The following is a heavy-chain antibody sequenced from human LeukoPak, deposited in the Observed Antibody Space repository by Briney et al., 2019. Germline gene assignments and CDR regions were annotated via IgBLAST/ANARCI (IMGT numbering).Heavy chain of an antibody. CDR1: GGSISSYY. CDR3: ARESFPSSDLVTFDI. J-gene: IGHJ3*02. CDR2: IYYSGST. V-gene: IGHV4-59*01. Sequence: KTSETLSLTCTVSGGSISSYYWSWIRQPPGKGLEWIGYIYYSGSTNYNPSLKSRVTISVDTSKNQFSLKLSSVTAADTAVYYCARESFPSSDLVTFDIWGQGTMVTVSS. D-gene: IGHD3-3*02.